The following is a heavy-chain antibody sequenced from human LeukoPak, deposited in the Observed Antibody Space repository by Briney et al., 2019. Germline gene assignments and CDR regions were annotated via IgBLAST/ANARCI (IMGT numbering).Heavy chain of an antibody. CDR1: GFTFSTST. V-gene: IGHV3-7*01. Sequence: GGSLRLSCEASGFTFSTSTMHWVRQAPGKGLEWVANINQHGGDIHYVDSVKGRFTISRDNAKNSVYLQMNSLRAEDTAVYYCAREWFGELFSWFDPWGQGTLVTVSS. J-gene: IGHJ5*02. CDR2: INQHGGDI. CDR3: AREWFGELFSWFDP. D-gene: IGHD3-10*01.